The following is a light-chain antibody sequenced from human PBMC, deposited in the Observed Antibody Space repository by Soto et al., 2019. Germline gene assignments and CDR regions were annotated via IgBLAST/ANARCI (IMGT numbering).Light chain of an antibody. V-gene: IGLV2-14*01. Sequence: QSVMTQPASVSGSPVQSITISCTGTSSDVGGNKYFSWYQQYPGKFPKLLINKVSNRPSGASNRFSGSKSGNTASLTISGLLAEDEADYLCTSSTSDXLYVFGTGTKVXV. CDR1: SSDVGGNKY. CDR3: TSSTSDXLYV. CDR2: KVS. J-gene: IGLJ1*01.